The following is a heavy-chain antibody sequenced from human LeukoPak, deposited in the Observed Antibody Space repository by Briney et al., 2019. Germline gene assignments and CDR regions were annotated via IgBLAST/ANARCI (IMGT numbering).Heavy chain of an antibody. CDR2: ISGSGGST. Sequence: PGGSLRLSCAASGFTFINAWMSWVRQAPGKGLEWVSAISGSGGSTYYADSVKGRFTISRDNSKNTLYLQMNSLRAEDTAVYYCAKDFPYDFWSGYYEIDYGMDVWGQGTTVTVSS. J-gene: IGHJ6*02. V-gene: IGHV3-23*01. CDR3: AKDFPYDFWSGYYEIDYGMDV. D-gene: IGHD3-3*01. CDR1: GFTFINAW.